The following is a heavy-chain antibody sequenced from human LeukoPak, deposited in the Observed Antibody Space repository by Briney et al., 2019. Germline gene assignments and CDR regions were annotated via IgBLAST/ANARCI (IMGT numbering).Heavy chain of an antibody. Sequence: GRSLRLSCAASGFTFSSYGMHWVRQAPGKGLEWVAVISYDGSNKYYADSVKGRFTISRDNSKNTLYLQMNSLRAEDTAVYYCAKDGGTMIVVVIMDVWGQGTTVTVSS. J-gene: IGHJ6*02. CDR2: ISYDGSNK. CDR1: GFTFSSYG. V-gene: IGHV3-30*18. D-gene: IGHD3-22*01. CDR3: AKDGGTMIVVVIMDV.